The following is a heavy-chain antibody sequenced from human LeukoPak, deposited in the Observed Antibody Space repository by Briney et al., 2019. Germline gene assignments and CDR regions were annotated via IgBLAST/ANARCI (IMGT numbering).Heavy chain of an antibody. V-gene: IGHV1-69*04. D-gene: IGHD5-12*01. Sequence: SVKVSCKASGGTFSSYAISWVRQAPGQGLEWMGRIIPILGIANYAQKFQGRVAITADKSTSTAYMELSSLRSEDTAVYYCARLVRGYSGYDLTYYYYGMDVWGQGTTVTVSS. CDR1: GGTFSSYA. CDR2: IIPILGIA. J-gene: IGHJ6*02. CDR3: ARLVRGYSGYDLTYYYYGMDV.